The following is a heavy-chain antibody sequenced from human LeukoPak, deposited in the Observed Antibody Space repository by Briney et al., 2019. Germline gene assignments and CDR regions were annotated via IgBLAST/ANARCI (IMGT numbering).Heavy chain of an antibody. CDR3: LRGDRRDY. Sequence: GGSLRLSCAAAAFTFSNYCLHWVRQAAGKGLVWVSRINSDGINTSYADSVKGRFTISRDNAKDSLYLQMDSLRVEDTAVYYCLRGDRRDYWGQGTLVTVSP. V-gene: IGHV3-74*01. CDR1: AFTFSNYC. J-gene: IGHJ4*02. CDR2: INSDGINT.